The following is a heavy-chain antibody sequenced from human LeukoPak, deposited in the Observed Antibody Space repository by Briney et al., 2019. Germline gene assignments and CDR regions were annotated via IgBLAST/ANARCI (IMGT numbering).Heavy chain of an antibody. CDR2: IYHSGDT. Sequence: SQTLSLTCTVSGGSIGTYYWSWIRQPPGKGLEWIGYIYHSGDTKYNPSLKSRVTISVDTSKNQFSLRLRSVTAADTAVYYCARAAAGIVGAADYWGQGTLVTVSS. V-gene: IGHV4-59*01. CDR3: ARAAAGIVGAADY. D-gene: IGHD1-26*01. CDR1: GGSIGTYY. J-gene: IGHJ4*02.